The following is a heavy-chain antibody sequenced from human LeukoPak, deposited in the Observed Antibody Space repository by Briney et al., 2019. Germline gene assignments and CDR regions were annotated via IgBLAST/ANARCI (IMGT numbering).Heavy chain of an antibody. D-gene: IGHD6-13*01. CDR3: ARGYSWDYYYGMDV. CDR1: GGSISSYY. CDR2: IYYSGST. J-gene: IGHJ6*02. Sequence: PSETLSLTCTVSGGSISSYYWSWIRQPPGKGLEWIGYIYYSGSTNYNPSLKSRVTISVDTSKNQFSLKLSSVTAADTAVYYCARGYSWDYYYGMDVWGQGTTVTVSS. V-gene: IGHV4-59*01.